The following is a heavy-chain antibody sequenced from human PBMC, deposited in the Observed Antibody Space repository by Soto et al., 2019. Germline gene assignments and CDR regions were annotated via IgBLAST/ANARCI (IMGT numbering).Heavy chain of an antibody. J-gene: IGHJ4*02. CDR1: GGSISSSSDY. V-gene: IGHV4-39*01. CDR3: ARHHYDFWSGYPHPSFDY. D-gene: IGHD3-3*01. CDR2: IYYSGRT. Sequence: QLQLQESGPGLVKPSETLSLTCTVSGGSISSSSDYWGWIRQPPGKGLEWIGSIYYSGRTYYNPYLKSRVTLSVDTSKNQFSLKLSSVTAADTAVYYCARHHYDFWSGYPHPSFDYWGQGTLVTVSS.